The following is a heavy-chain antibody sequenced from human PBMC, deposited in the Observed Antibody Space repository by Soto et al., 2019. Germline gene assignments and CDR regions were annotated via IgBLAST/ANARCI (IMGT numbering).Heavy chain of an antibody. V-gene: IGHV1-8*01. CDR3: ARVWGSIDY. J-gene: IGHJ4*02. D-gene: IGHD3-16*01. CDR2: MNPKSGNT. CDR1: GYTFSNYD. Sequence: GASVKVSCKASGYTFSNYDINWVRQATGQGLEWMGWMNPKSGNTGVAQQFQGRVTMTRNTAISTAYMELSSLRSEDTAVYYCARVWGSIDYXGQGTLVTVSS.